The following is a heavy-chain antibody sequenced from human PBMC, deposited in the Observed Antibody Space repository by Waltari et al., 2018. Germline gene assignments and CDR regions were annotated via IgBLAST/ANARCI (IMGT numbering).Heavy chain of an antibody. Sequence: QLQLVQSGAEVKKPGASVKVSCKGSGYLFSNYGIIGVRKAPGQGLEWMGWIRGYNGSTKEGKGLQGRVTMTTDTSTTTAYMEIRGLRSDDTAIYYCARDDVDSANFGGFWGQGTVVTVSS. CDR1: GYLFSNYG. D-gene: IGHD3-16*01. J-gene: IGHJ4*02. CDR3: ARDDVDSANFGGF. V-gene: IGHV1-18*01. CDR2: IRGYNGST.